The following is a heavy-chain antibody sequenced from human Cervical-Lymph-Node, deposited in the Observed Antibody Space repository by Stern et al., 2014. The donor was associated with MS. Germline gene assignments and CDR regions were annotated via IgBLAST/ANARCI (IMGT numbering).Heavy chain of an antibody. CDR2: ISYDGSNK. Sequence: VQLVESGGGVVQPGRSLRLSCAASGFTFSSYDINWVRQAPGKGLEWVAVISYDGSNKYYADSVKGRFNISRDNSKNTLYLQMNSLRAEDTAVYYCAKGPVWNWYFDLWGRGTLVTVSS. J-gene: IGHJ2*01. D-gene: IGHD3-16*01. V-gene: IGHV3-30*18. CDR3: AKGPVWNWYFDL. CDR1: GFTFSSYD.